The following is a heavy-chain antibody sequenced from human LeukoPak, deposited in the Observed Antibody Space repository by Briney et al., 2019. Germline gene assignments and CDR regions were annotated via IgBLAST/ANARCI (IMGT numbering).Heavy chain of an antibody. J-gene: IGHJ4*02. V-gene: IGHV4-61*02. CDR2: IYTSGST. D-gene: IGHD2-21*01. CDR1: GGSISSGSYY. Sequence: PSRTLSLTCTVSGGSISSGSYYWSWIRQPAGKGLEWIGRIYTSGSTNYNPSLKSRVTISVDTSKNQFSLKLSSVTAADTAVYYCARDSDCGGDCWVDYWGQGTLVTVSS. CDR3: ARDSDCGGDCWVDY.